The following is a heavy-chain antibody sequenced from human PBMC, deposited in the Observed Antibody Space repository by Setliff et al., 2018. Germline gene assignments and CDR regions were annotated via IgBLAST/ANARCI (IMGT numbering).Heavy chain of an antibody. D-gene: IGHD3-3*01. V-gene: IGHV3-23*01. J-gene: IGHJ4*01. CDR1: GFSFSSYA. CDR2: IIGSGIST. CDR3: AKSPHDFWSGRVFFDY. Sequence: GGSLRLSCAASGFSFSSYAMSWVRQAPGQGLEWVSSIIGSGISTYYADSVQGRFTISRDNHKNTLYLQMNSPRVEDTAIYYCAKSPHDFWSGRVFFDYWGQGILVTVS.